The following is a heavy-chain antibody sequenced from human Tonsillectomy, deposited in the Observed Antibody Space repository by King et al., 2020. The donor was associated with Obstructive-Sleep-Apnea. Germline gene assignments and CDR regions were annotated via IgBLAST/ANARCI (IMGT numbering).Heavy chain of an antibody. V-gene: IGHV4-31*03. CDR3: ARDSPPHYFGSGWCDP. J-gene: IGHJ5*02. CDR2: IYYSGGT. Sequence: VQLQESGPGLVKPSQTLSLTCTVSGGSISSGGSYWSWIRQHPGKGLEWIGYIYYSGGTYYNPSLQSRITISVDTSKNQFSLKLSSVTAADTAVYYCARDSPPHYFGSGWCDPWGQGTLVTVSS. D-gene: IGHD3-10*01. CDR1: GGSISSGGSY.